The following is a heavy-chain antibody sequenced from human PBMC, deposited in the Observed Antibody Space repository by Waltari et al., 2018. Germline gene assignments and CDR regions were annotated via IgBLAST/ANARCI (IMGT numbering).Heavy chain of an antibody. Sequence: EVQLVESGGGLVQPGGSLRLSCAASGFTFSSYWMSWVRQAPGKGLEWVANIKQDGSEKYYVDSVKGRFTIYRDNAKNSLYLQMNSLRAEDTAVYYCASLDRQQLVKGVFDYWGQGTLVTVSS. CDR1: GFTFSSYW. D-gene: IGHD6-13*01. CDR3: ASLDRQQLVKGVFDY. CDR2: IKQDGSEK. V-gene: IGHV3-7*01. J-gene: IGHJ4*02.